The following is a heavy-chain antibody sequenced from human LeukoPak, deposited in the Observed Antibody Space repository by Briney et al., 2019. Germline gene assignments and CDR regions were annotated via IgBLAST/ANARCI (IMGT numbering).Heavy chain of an antibody. V-gene: IGHV4-31*03. CDR1: GGSISSGGYY. CDR2: IYYSGST. J-gene: IGHJ4*02. CDR3: ARDSGRRWSGYYFDY. Sequence: SETLSLTCTVSGGSISSGGYYWSWIRQHPGKGLEWIGYIYYSGSTYYNPSLKSRVTISVDTSKNQFSLKLSSVTAADTAVYYCARDSGRRWSGYYFDYWGQGTLVTVSS. D-gene: IGHD1-26*01.